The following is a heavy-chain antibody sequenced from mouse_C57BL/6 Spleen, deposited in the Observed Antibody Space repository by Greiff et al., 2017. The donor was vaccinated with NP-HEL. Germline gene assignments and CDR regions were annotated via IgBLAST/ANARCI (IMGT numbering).Heavy chain of an antibody. D-gene: IGHD1-1*01. CDR2: IYPRSGNT. CDR1: GYTFTSYG. CDR3: ARGAYEDAMDY. Sequence: VQLQQSGAELARPGASVKLSCKASGYTFTSYGISWVKQRTGQGLEWIGEIYPRSGNTYYNEKFKGKATLTADNSSSTAYMELRSLTSEDSAVYFCARGAYEDAMDYWGQGTSVTVSS. J-gene: IGHJ4*01. V-gene: IGHV1-81*01.